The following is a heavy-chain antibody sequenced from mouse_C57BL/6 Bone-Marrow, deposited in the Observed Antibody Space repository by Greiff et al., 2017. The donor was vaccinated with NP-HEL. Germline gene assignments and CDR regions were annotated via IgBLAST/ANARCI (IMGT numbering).Heavy chain of an antibody. V-gene: IGHV1-15*01. Sequence: QVHVKQSGAELVRPGASVTLSCKASGYTFTDYDMHWVKQTPVHGLEWIGAIDPETGGTAYNQKFKGKAILTADKSSSTAYMELRSLTSEDSAVYYCTRRWDFDYWGQGTTLTVSS. CDR2: IDPETGGT. CDR1: GYTFTDYD. D-gene: IGHD4-1*01. J-gene: IGHJ2*01. CDR3: TRRWDFDY.